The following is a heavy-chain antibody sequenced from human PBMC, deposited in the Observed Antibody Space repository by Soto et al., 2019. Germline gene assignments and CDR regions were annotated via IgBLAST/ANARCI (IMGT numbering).Heavy chain of an antibody. CDR1: GYTFTSYY. J-gene: IGHJ4*02. V-gene: IGHV1-46*03. CDR2: INPSCFST. Sequence: ASVKVSCKASGYTFTSYYMHLVRQAPGQVLELIVIINPSCFSTSYSQKFQGRFTITMYTSTITFYIELIILISDYTSVYYCASFQKAEAAPKYFDYWGQGTLVTVSS. D-gene: IGHD6-13*01. CDR3: ASFQKAEAAPKYFDY.